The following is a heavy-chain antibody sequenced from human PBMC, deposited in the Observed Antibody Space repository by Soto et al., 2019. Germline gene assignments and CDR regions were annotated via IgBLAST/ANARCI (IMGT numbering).Heavy chain of an antibody. D-gene: IGHD3-3*01. CDR1: GFTFSTYA. Sequence: GGSLRLSCAASGFTFSTYAMTWVRQAPGKGLEWLSGISGSGGSTYYADSVKGRFTISRDNSKDTLYLQMNSLRDEDTAVYYCAKAPNYDFWSGYSHYFDYWGQGTLVTVSS. V-gene: IGHV3-23*01. CDR2: ISGSGGST. CDR3: AKAPNYDFWSGYSHYFDY. J-gene: IGHJ4*02.